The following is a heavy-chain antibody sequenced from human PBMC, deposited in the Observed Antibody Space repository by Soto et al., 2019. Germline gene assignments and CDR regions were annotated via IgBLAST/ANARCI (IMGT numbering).Heavy chain of an antibody. CDR1: GGTFSSYA. J-gene: IGHJ5*02. V-gene: IGHV1-69*12. Sequence: QVQLVQSGAEVKKPGSSVKVSCKASGGTFSSYAISWVRQAPGQGLEWMGGIIPIFGTANYAQKFQGRVTITADESTSTXYXXLRSLRSEYTAVYYCARDSGGSFISPIFPGGWFLPWGQVTLVTVSS. CDR2: IIPIFGTA. CDR3: ARDSGGSFISPIFPGGWFLP. D-gene: IGHD3-10*01.